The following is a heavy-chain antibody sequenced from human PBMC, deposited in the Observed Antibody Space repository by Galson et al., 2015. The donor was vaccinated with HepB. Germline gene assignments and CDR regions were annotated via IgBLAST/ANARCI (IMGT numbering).Heavy chain of an antibody. D-gene: IGHD3-22*01. V-gene: IGHV7-4-1*02. CDR1: GYTFTTYA. CDR3: ARGDYFDTSGYLPPLDY. Sequence: SVKVSCKASGYTFTTYAMNWVRQAPGQGLEWMGWINTNTGNPTFAQGFTGRFVFSLDTSVSTAFLQISSLKTEDTGVYYCARGDYFDTSGYLPPLDYWGQGTLVTVSS. CDR2: INTNTGNP. J-gene: IGHJ4*02.